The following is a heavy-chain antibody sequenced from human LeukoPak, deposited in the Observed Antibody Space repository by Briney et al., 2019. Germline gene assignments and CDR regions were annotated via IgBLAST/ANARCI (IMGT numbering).Heavy chain of an antibody. J-gene: IGHJ6*03. D-gene: IGHD2-2*01. V-gene: IGHV4-39*01. Sequence: SETLSLTCNVSGGFISGTNNYWGWIRQPPGKGLEWIGHVYEDGKAYSSPSLRSRVTISADTSKNQFSLKLRSVTAAGTGVYYCARLDCSSASCYFYYYYMDVWGKGITVTVSS. CDR2: VYEDGKA. CDR1: GGFISGTNNY. CDR3: ARLDCSSASCYFYYYYMDV.